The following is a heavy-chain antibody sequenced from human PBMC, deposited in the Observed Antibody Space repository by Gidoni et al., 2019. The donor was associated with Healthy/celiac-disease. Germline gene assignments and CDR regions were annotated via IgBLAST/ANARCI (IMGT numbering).Heavy chain of an antibody. V-gene: IGHV4-34*01. CDR3: ARGSSGYCSSTSCSKGFDP. Sequence: QVQLQQWGAGLLKPSETLSLTCAVYGGSFSVYYWSWIRQPPGKGLEWIGEINHSGSTNYNPSLKSRVTISVDTSKNQFSLKLSSVTAADTAVYYCARGSSGYCSSTSCSKGFDPWGQGTLVTVSS. CDR1: GGSFSVYY. CDR2: INHSGST. D-gene: IGHD2-2*01. J-gene: IGHJ5*02.